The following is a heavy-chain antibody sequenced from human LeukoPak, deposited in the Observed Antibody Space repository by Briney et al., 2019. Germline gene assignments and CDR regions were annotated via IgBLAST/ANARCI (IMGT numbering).Heavy chain of an antibody. CDR3: AKSSYRQQLRFPDY. J-gene: IGHJ4*02. CDR1: GFSFIKYS. CDR2: ITGSGAFT. V-gene: IGHV3-23*01. Sequence: GGSLRLSCAASGFSFIKYSMTWVRQAPGRGLEWVSAITGSGAFTDYADSVKGRFTISRDNSKNTLCLQMNSLRAEDTAVYYCAKSSYRQQLRFPDYWGQGTLVTVSS. D-gene: IGHD6-13*01.